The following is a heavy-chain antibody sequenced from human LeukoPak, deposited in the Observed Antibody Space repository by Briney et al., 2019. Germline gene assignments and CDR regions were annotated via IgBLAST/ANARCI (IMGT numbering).Heavy chain of an antibody. CDR1: GGSFSGYY. Sequence: SETLSLTCAAYGGSFSGYYWSWIRQPPGKGLEWIGEINHSGSTNYNPSLKSRVTISVDTSKNQFSLKLSSVTAADTAVYYCARGRSGHGGLDYWAREPWSPSPQ. V-gene: IGHV4-34*01. J-gene: IGHJ4*02. D-gene: IGHD3-10*01. CDR2: INHSGST. CDR3: ARGRSGHGGLDY.